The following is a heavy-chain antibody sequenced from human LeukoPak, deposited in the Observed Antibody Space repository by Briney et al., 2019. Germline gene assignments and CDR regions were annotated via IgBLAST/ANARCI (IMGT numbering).Heavy chain of an antibody. D-gene: IGHD5-18*01. CDR1: GFTFSSYE. Sequence: GGSLRLSCAASGFTFSSYEMNWVRQAPGNGLEWVSDISSSGTTIHYADSVKGRFTISRDNAKNSLYLQMSSLRAEDTAVFYCARGLDDGYSYGLDYWGQGTLVTVSS. CDR3: ARGLDDGYSYGLDY. CDR2: ISSSGTTI. V-gene: IGHV3-48*03. J-gene: IGHJ4*02.